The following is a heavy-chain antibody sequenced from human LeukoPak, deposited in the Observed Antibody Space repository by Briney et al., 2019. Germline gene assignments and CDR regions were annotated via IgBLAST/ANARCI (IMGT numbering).Heavy chain of an antibody. CDR2: FTGSGGST. CDR1: GFAFSVYA. J-gene: IGHJ4*02. V-gene: IGHV3-23*01. CDR3: AKVSSSSWNNYFDY. D-gene: IGHD1/OR15-1a*01. Sequence: GSLRLSCTASGFAFSVYAMSWLRQPPGKGLEWVSTFTGSGGSTYYADSVKGRFTISRDDSKNTLYLQMNSLRAEDTAVYYCAKVSSSSWNNYFDYWGQGILVTVSP.